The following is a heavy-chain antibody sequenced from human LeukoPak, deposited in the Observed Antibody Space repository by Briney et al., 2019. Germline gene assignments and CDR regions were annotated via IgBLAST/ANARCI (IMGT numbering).Heavy chain of an antibody. CDR3: ARVLRYFDWSEPPFDY. CDR2: ISSSSYI. D-gene: IGHD3-9*01. CDR1: GFTFSSYS. V-gene: IGHV3-21*01. Sequence: GGSLRLSCAASGFTFSSYSMNWVRQAPGKGLEWVSSISSSSYIYYADSVKGRFTISRDNAKNSLYLQMNSLRAEDTAVYYCARVLRYFDWSEPPFDYWGRGTLVTVSS. J-gene: IGHJ4*02.